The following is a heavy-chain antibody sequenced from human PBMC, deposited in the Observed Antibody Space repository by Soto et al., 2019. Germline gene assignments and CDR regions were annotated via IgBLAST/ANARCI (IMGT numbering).Heavy chain of an antibody. V-gene: IGHV4-4*07. CDR2: IYISGST. Sequence: PSGTLSLTCTVSGGPISSYYWIWIRQHAGKGLEWIGRIYISGSTNYNPSLKNRATMSVDTSKNQFSLKVRSVTAADTTVYYCESALLDYCYYYFDNWGQGTLVTVSS. D-gene: IGHD4-17*01. J-gene: IGHJ4*02. CDR3: ESALLDYCYYYFDN. CDR1: GGPISSYY.